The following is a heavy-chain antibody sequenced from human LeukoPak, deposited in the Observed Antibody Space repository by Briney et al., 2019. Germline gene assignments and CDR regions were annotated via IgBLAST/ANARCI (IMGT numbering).Heavy chain of an antibody. CDR3: ARDESLLDY. CDR1: GFTFSSYS. J-gene: IGHJ4*02. Sequence: GGSLRLSCAASGFTFSSYSMNWVRQAPGKGLEWVSYISSSSSTIYYAGSVKGRFTISRDNAKNSLYLQMNSLRAEDTAVYYCARDESLLDYWGQGTLVTVSS. V-gene: IGHV3-48*01. D-gene: IGHD2-15*01. CDR2: ISSSSSTI.